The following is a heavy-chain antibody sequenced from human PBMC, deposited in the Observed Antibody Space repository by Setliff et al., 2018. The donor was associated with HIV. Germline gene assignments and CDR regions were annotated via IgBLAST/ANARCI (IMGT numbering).Heavy chain of an antibody. CDR3: ARDRLTYYFDY. J-gene: IGHJ4*02. V-gene: IGHV4-4*07. CDR2: IYDSGST. CDR1: GGSISGFC. Sequence: SETLSLTCTVSGGSISGFCWNWIRQSAGKGLQWIGRIYDSGSTKYNPSLKSRVTMSVDTSKNQFSLKLSSVTAADTAVYYCARDRLTYYFDYWGQGILVTVSS. D-gene: IGHD3-22*01.